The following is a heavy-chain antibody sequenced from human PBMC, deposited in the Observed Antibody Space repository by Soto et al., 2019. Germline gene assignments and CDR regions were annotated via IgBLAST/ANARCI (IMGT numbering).Heavy chain of an antibody. CDR2: IYYSGST. J-gene: IGHJ4*02. V-gene: IGHV4-31*03. CDR3: ARDIADDSSGYYDC. Sequence: PSETLCLTCTVSGGSISSGGYYWSWIRQHPGKGLEWIGYIYYSGSTYYNPSLKSRVTISVDTSKNQFSLKLSSVTAADTAVYYCARDIADDSSGYYDCWGQGTLVTVSS. D-gene: IGHD3-22*01. CDR1: GGSISSGGYY.